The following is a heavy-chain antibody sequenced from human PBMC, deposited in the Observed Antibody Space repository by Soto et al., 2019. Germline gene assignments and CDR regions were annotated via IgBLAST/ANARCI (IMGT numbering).Heavy chain of an antibody. D-gene: IGHD3-10*01. J-gene: IGHJ4*02. Sequence: QVQLQESGPGLVKPSQTLSLTCTVSRGSVSSGGYYWSWIRQHPGKGLEWIGYIYYNGITDYNPSLTSRLIISVDTSKNQFSLILSSATAADPAVYYCARARFYGSERTVFDFWGQGTLVTVSS. CDR3: ARARFYGSERTVFDF. CDR2: IYYNGIT. CDR1: RGSVSSGGYY. V-gene: IGHV4-31*03.